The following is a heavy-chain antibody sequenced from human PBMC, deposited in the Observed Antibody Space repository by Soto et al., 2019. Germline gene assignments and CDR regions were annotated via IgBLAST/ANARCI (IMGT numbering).Heavy chain of an antibody. CDR1: GGPISSGDYY. J-gene: IGHJ6*02. D-gene: IGHD3-22*01. Sequence: PSETLSLTCTVSGGPISSGDYYWSWIRQPPGKGLEWIGYIYYSGSTYYNPSLKSRVTISVDTSKNQFSLKLSSVTAADTAVYYCARVDYYDSSGYYYYYYGMDVWGQGTTVTVSS. CDR3: ARVDYYDSSGYYYYYYGMDV. V-gene: IGHV4-30-4*01. CDR2: IYYSGST.